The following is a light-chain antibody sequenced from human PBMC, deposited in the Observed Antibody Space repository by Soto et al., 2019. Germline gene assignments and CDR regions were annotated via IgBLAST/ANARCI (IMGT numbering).Light chain of an antibody. CDR1: QSVSNK. V-gene: IGKV3-15*01. J-gene: IGKJ1*01. CDR2: GAS. Sequence: EIVMTQSPATLSVSPGERVSLSCRASQSVSNKLAWYQQKPGQAPRLLIYGASCRATGILARFSGNGSVTEFTLTIGGLQSEDFAVYYCQQYSNWPQTFGQGTKVEIK. CDR3: QQYSNWPQT.